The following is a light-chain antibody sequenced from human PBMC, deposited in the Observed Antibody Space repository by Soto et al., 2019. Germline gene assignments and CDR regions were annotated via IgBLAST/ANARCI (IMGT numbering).Light chain of an antibody. CDR3: QVWDSSRDHLV. CDR1: NIGSKS. V-gene: IGLV3-21*02. Sequence: SSELTQPPSVSVAPGQTARITCGGNNIGSKSVHWYQQKPGQAPMLVVYDDDDRPSGIPERFSGSNSGNTATLTISRVEAGDEADYYCQVWDSSRDHLVFGGGTKLTVL. J-gene: IGLJ2*01. CDR2: DDD.